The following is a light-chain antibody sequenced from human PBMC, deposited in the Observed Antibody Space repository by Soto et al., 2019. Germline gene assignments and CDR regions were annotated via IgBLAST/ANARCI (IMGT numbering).Light chain of an antibody. CDR3: QQHNEWPRT. V-gene: IGKV3-15*01. CDR2: GAS. J-gene: IGKJ1*01. Sequence: EIVMTQSPATLSVSPGERATLSCRASQSVNRNLAWYQQKPGQAPRLLIYGASPRASTIPDRFSGSGSGTEFTLTISSLQSEDFAVYYCQQHNEWPRTFGQGTRVEFK. CDR1: QSVNRN.